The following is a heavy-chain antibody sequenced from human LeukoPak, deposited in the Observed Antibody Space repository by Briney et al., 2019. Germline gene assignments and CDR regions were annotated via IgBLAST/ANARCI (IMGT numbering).Heavy chain of an antibody. CDR3: ARGLSGWSPYYYYYMDV. V-gene: IGHV3-7*01. CDR2: IKQDGSEK. CDR1: GFTLSIYR. Sequence: GGALRLSCADSGFTLSIYRMSSVRQAPGKGRERGAHIKQDGSEKYYVDSVEDRFTISSDNANNSLYLQMNSLRAEDTAVYYCARGLSGWSPYYYYYMDVWGKGTTVTVSS. D-gene: IGHD6-19*01. J-gene: IGHJ6*03.